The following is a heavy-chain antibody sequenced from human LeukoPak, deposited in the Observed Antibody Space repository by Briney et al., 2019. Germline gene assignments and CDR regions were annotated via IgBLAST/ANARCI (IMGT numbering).Heavy chain of an antibody. Sequence: SETLSLTCAVYGGSFSGYYWSWIRQPPGKGLEWIGEINHSGSTNYNPSLKSRVTISVDTSKNQFSLKLSSVTAADTAVYYCAGASIAAAGIPTNWGQGTLVTVSS. D-gene: IGHD6-13*01. CDR3: AGASIAAAGIPTN. CDR2: INHSGST. CDR1: GGSFSGYY. J-gene: IGHJ4*02. V-gene: IGHV4-34*01.